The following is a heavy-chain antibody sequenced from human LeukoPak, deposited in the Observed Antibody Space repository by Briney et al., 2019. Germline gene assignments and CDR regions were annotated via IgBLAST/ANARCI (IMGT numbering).Heavy chain of an antibody. Sequence: GGSLRLCCAASGFTFSSYEMNWVRQAPGKGLEWVSYISSSGSTIYYADSVKGRFTISRDSAKNSLYLQIHSPRAEDTAVYYCARAAYNWNAYYGMDVWGQGTTVTVSS. V-gene: IGHV3-48*03. CDR1: GFTFSSYE. CDR3: ARAAYNWNAYYGMDV. CDR2: ISSSGSTI. J-gene: IGHJ6*02. D-gene: IGHD1-20*01.